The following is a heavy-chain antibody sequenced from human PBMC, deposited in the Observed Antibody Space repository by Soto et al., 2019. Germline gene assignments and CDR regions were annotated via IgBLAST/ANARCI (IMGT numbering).Heavy chain of an antibody. V-gene: IGHV4-30-2*01. CDR3: ARVRRSSKYCSGGSCTPRDAFDI. J-gene: IGHJ3*02. CDR1: GGSISSGGYP. Sequence: LSLTCAVSGGSISSGGYPWSWIRQPPGKGLEWIGYIYHSGSTYYNPSLKSRVTISVDRSKNQFSLKLSSVTAADTAVYYCARVRRSSKYCSGGSCTPRDAFDIWGQGTMVTVSS. D-gene: IGHD2-15*01. CDR2: IYHSGST.